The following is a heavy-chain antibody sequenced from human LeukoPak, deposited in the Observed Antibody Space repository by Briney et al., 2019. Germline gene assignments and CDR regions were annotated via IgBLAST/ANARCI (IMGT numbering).Heavy chain of an antibody. V-gene: IGHV3-7*01. CDR2: IKEGGSDT. Sequence: GGSLRLSCAASGFTFSTYWTGWVRQAPGKGLEWVADIKEGGSDTYSMDSVKGRFTISRDNAKNSLYLQMNSLRVEDTAVYYCARDTYRFFDLWGRGTLVTVSS. J-gene: IGHJ2*01. CDR3: ARDTYRFFDL. CDR1: GFTFSTYW.